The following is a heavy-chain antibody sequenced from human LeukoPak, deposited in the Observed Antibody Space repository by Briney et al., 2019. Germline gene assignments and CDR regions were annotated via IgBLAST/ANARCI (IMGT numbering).Heavy chain of an antibody. CDR1: GGSISSSNW. D-gene: IGHD3-22*01. CDR2: IYYSGST. V-gene: IGHV4-4*02. CDR3: ARGYDSSGTLDY. J-gene: IGHJ4*02. Sequence: SETLSLTCAVSGGSISSSNWWSWVRQPPGKGLEWIGYIYYSGSTNYNPSLKSRVTISVDTSKNQFSLKLSSVTAADTAVYYCARGYDSSGTLDYWGQGTLVTVSS.